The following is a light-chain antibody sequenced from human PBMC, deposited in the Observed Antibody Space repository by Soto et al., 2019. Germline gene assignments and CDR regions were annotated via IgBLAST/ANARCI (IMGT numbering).Light chain of an antibody. Sequence: EIVMTQSPVTLSVSPGERVALSCRASQSVSDNLAWYQQKPGQAPRLLIYGASNRATGIPDRFSGSGSGTDFTLTISRLEPEDFAVYYCQQYGSSGTFGQGTKVDIK. CDR1: QSVSDN. V-gene: IGKV3-20*01. CDR2: GAS. CDR3: QQYGSSGT. J-gene: IGKJ1*01.